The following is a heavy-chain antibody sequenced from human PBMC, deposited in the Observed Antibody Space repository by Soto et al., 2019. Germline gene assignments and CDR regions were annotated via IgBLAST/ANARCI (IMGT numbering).Heavy chain of an antibody. D-gene: IGHD3-22*01. J-gene: IGHJ3*02. CDR1: GYTFTSYG. V-gene: IGHV1-18*01. CDR2: ISAYNGNT. CDR3: ARENPKYYYDSSGYPDAFII. Sequence: ASVKVSCKASGYTFTSYGISWVRQAPGQGLEWMGWISAYNGNTNYAQKLQGRVTMTTDTSTSTAYMELRGLRSDDTAVYYCARENPKYYYDSSGYPDAFIIWG.